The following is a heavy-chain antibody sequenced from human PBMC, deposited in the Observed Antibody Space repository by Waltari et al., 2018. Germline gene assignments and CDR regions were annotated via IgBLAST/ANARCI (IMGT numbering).Heavy chain of an antibody. D-gene: IGHD1-1*01. V-gene: IGHV4-34*01. CDR3: ARVRRVAVPTFDY. J-gene: IGHJ4*02. CDR1: GGSFSGYY. CDR2: IKHKGST. Sequence: QVQLQQWGAGLLKPSETLSLTCAVYGGSFSGYYWSWIRQPPGKGLEWSGEIKHKGSTNYNPSLKSRVTISVDTSKNQFSLKLSSVTAADTAVYYCARVRRVAVPTFDYWGQGTLVTVSS.